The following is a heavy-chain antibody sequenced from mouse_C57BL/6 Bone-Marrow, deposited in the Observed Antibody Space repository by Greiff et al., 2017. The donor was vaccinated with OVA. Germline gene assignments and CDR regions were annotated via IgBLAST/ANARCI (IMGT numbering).Heavy chain of an antibody. V-gene: IGHV1-74*01. Sequence: QVHVKQPGAELVKPGASVKVSCKASGYTFTSYWMHWVKQRPGQGLEWIGRIHPSDSDTNYTPKFQGKATLTVDTSSSTAYMQLSSLTSEDSAVEYCAIGGYTYYYAMDYWGQGTSVTVSS. D-gene: IGHD2-2*01. J-gene: IGHJ4*01. CDR1: GYTFTSYW. CDR3: AIGGYTYYYAMDY. CDR2: IHPSDSDT.